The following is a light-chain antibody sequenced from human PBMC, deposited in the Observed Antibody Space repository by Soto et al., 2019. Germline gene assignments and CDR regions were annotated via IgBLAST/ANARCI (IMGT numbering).Light chain of an antibody. V-gene: IGKV3D-20*02. Sequence: SKRERATLSCRASQTVSSTYLAWYQHKPGRAPRLLIDGASSRAAGIPDRCSGSWSGTVCTLTISCPEPKCVVVFYERQRTDCRITNDEGTRLEIK. CDR3: RQRTDCRIT. CDR2: GAS. CDR1: QTVSSTY. J-gene: IGKJ5*01.